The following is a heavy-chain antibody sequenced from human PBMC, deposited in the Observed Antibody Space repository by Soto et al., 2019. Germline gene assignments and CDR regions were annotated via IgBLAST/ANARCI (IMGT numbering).Heavy chain of an antibody. J-gene: IGHJ4*02. V-gene: IGHV4-34*01. CDR1: GFC. CDR3: ARASNKRGYSYGPDY. CDR2: INHSGST. D-gene: IGHD5-18*01. Sequence: GFCGSRISKTKGKGLEWIGEINHSGSTNCNPSLKSRVTISVDTSKNQFSLKLSSVTAADTAVYYCARASNKRGYSYGPDYWGQGTLVTVSS.